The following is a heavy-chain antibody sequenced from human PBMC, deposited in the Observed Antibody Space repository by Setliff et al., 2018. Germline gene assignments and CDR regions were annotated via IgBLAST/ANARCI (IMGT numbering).Heavy chain of an antibody. CDR3: ARESGIQLWLGNYYYFDS. V-gene: IGHV1-8*02. D-gene: IGHD5-18*01. CDR2: MNPNSGNT. CDR1: GYTFTSYD. J-gene: IGHJ4*02. Sequence: ASVKVSCKASGYTFTSYDINWVRQATGQRLEWMGWMNPNSGNTGYAQKFQGRVTMTRNTSISTAYMELSSLRSEDTAVYYCARESGIQLWLGNYYYFDSWGQGTLVTVSS.